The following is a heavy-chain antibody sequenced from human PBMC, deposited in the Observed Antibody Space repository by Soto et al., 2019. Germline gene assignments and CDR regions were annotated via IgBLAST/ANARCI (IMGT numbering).Heavy chain of an antibody. CDR2: IYHSGST. J-gene: IGHJ3*02. V-gene: IGHV4-30-2*01. CDR1: GVPISSGGYS. Sequence: SLTCVVSGVPISSGGYSWSWIRQPPGKGLEWIGDIYHSGSTYYKPSLKSRVTISVDRSKKQISLKLSSVTAADTAVYYCARGGDYYGSGSYSVFDIWGQGTMVTVSS. D-gene: IGHD3-10*01. CDR3: ARGGDYYGSGSYSVFDI.